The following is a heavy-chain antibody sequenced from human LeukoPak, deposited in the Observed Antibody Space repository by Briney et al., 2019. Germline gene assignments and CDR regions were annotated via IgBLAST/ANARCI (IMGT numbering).Heavy chain of an antibody. Sequence: PSETLPLTCTVSGGSISSYYWSWIRQPPGKGLEWIGYSFFSGSTNYNPSLKSRVTISLDTSKNQFSLRLNSVTAADTAVYYCARGGLSSGWYGWGQGTLVTVSS. CDR2: SFFSGST. CDR3: ARGGLSSGWYG. V-gene: IGHV4-59*01. J-gene: IGHJ4*02. CDR1: GGSISSYY. D-gene: IGHD6-19*01.